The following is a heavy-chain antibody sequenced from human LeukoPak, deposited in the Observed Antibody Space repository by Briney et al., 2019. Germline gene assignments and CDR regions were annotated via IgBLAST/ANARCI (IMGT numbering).Heavy chain of an antibody. J-gene: IGHJ4*02. CDR3: ARDQGSYDSSGYPFDY. D-gene: IGHD3-22*01. CDR1: GGSISSYY. CDR2: IYTSGST. Sequence: PSETLSLTCAVSGGSISSYYWSWIRQPAGKGLEWIGRIYTSGSTNYNPSLKSRVTMSVDTSKNQFSLKLSSVTAADTAVYYCARDQGSYDSSGYPFDYWGQGTLVTVSS. V-gene: IGHV4-4*07.